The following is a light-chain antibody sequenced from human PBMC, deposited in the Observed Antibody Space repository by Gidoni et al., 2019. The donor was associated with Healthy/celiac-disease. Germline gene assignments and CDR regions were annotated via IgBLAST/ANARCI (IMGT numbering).Light chain of an antibody. CDR2: GNS. J-gene: IGLJ2*01. CDR3: QSYDSSLSGSGV. Sequence: QSVMAQPPSGSGAPGQRVTISCTGSRSNIGAGYEVHWSQQLPGTATKLLIYGNSNRPSGVPDRFSGSKSGTSASLAITGLQAEDEADYYCQSYDSSLSGSGVFGGGTKLTVL. V-gene: IGLV1-40*01. CDR1: RSNIGAGYE.